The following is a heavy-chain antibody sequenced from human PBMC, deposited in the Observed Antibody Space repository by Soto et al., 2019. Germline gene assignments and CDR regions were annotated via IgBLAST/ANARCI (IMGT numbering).Heavy chain of an antibody. V-gene: IGHV3-23*01. D-gene: IGHD3-3*01. CDR3: ARDTIFGVVIIDDYYYGMDV. CDR1: GFTFSNFA. J-gene: IGHJ6*02. Sequence: GGALRLSCAASGFTFSNFAVSWVRQTPGKGLEWVSAISGGGGSTYYADSVKGRFTISRDNSKNTLYLQMNSLRAEDTAVYYCARDTIFGVVIIDDYYYGMDVWGQGTTVTVSS. CDR2: ISGGGGST.